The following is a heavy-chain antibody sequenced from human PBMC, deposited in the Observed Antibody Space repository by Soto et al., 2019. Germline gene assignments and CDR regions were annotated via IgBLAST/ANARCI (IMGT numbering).Heavy chain of an antibody. V-gene: IGHV1-69*06. CDR1: GGTLGSYA. D-gene: IGHD2-15*01. Sequence: QVQLVQSGAEVKKPESSVKVSCKSSGGTLGSYAISWARQAPGQGLEWMGGAIPMFGTPHYAQKVHGRVTITADIPTSTAYLELSSLKSAATAVYYCARIRWTISLQEEDAIWGQGALVTVSS. CDR2: AIPMFGTP. J-gene: IGHJ4*02. CDR3: ARIRWTISLQEEDAI.